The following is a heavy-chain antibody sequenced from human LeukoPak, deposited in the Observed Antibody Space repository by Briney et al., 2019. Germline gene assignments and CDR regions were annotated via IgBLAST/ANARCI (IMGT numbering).Heavy chain of an antibody. J-gene: IGHJ3*02. CDR2: IIPIFGTA. V-gene: IGHV1-69*05. D-gene: IGHD2-2*01. CDR3: ARVDCSSTSCNPGGAFDI. CDR1: GGTFSSYT. Sequence: GASVKVSCKASGGTFSSYTISWVRQAPGQGLEWMRGIIPIFGTANYAQKFQGRVTITTDESTSTAYMELSSLRSEDTAVYYCARVDCSSTSCNPGGAFDIWGQGTMVTVSS.